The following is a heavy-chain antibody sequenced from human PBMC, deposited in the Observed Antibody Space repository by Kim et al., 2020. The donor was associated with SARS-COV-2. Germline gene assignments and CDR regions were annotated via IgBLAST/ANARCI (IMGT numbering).Heavy chain of an antibody. CDR2: GTT. V-gene: IGHV3-53*04. J-gene: IGHJ4*02. D-gene: IGHD1-26*01. CDR3: ARQLGPTLNY. Sequence: GTTYYAASGKGRLTIPRHNSGNTVYLRMNSLRAEDTAVYYCARQLGPTLNYWGQGTLVTVSS.